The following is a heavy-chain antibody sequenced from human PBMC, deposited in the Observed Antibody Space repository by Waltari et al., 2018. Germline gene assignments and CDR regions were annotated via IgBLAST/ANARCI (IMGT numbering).Heavy chain of an antibody. CDR1: EFTFSSYA. D-gene: IGHD3-22*01. V-gene: IGHV3-30*01. J-gene: IGHJ6*02. Sequence: QVQLVESGGGVVQPGRSLRLSCAASEFTFSSYAMHWVRQAPGKGLEWVAVISYNGRNIYYVDSVKGRFTISRDNSKKMLYLQMNSLRAEDTAVYYCARDYCDRTYYHGMDVWGQGTTVTVSS. CDR3: ARDYCDRTYYHGMDV. CDR2: ISYNGRNI.